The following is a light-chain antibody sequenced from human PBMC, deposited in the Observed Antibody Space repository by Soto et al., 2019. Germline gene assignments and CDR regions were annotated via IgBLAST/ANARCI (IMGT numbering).Light chain of an antibody. J-gene: IGKJ1*01. CDR3: QHYNTYPWT. CDR2: GAS. Sequence: EIVMTQSPVTLSVSPGESATLSCRASQGVRNNLAWYQQRPGQAPRLLIYGASTRAAGIPARFSGSGSETEFTLTISSLQPGDFATYYCQHYNTYPWTFGQGTKVDIK. CDR1: QGVRNN. V-gene: IGKV3-15*01.